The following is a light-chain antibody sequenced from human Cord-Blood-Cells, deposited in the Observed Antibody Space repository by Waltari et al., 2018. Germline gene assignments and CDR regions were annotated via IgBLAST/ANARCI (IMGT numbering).Light chain of an antibody. CDR2: KDS. CDR1: ALPQQY. J-gene: IGLJ3*02. V-gene: IGLV3-25*02. Sequence: SYELTQPPSVSVSPGQTARITYSGDALPQQYATWYQQKPGQAPVLVIYKDSDRPSGIPERFSGSSSGTTVTLTISGVQAEDEADYYCQSADSSGTYRVFGGGTKLTVL. CDR3: QSADSSGTYRV.